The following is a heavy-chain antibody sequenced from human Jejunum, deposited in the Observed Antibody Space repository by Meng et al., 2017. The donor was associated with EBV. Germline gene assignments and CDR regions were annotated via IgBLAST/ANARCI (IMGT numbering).Heavy chain of an antibody. J-gene: IGHJ4*02. D-gene: IGHD4-11*01. CDR1: GCPSIRRHW. CDR2: IHPGRSN. V-gene: IGHV4-4*02. CDR3: AKSNDYSLNS. Sequence: QLRCAGTRLRHPSRITHFTCAVSGCPSIRRHWWSCVRQPRGKGVEWIGDIHPGRSNNYTPSLKSRVTISVDNSKNQFSLKLTSVTAADTAVYYCAKSNDYSLNSWGQGTLVTVSS.